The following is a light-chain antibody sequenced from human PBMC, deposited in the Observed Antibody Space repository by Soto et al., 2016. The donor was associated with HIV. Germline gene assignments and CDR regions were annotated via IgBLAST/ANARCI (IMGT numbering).Light chain of an antibody. CDR1: QDIKNY. V-gene: IGKV1-33*01. J-gene: IGKJ4*01. CDR3: QHYRNLPLT. Sequence: DIQMTQSPSTLSASVGDRVTITCQASQDIKNYLNWYQQKPGTAPKLLIYDASNLETGVPSRFSGSGSGTDFTFTIISLQPEDIATYYCQHYRNLPLTFGGGTRVELK. CDR2: DAS.